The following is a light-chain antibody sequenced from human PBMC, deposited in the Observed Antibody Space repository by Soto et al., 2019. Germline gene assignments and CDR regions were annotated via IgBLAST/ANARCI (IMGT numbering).Light chain of an antibody. CDR2: EAS. CDR1: QSISSY. CDR3: QQSYGSPPFT. J-gene: IGKJ3*01. V-gene: IGKV1-39*01. Sequence: DIQMTQSPSPLSASVGDRVYITCRTSQSISSYLNWYQAKPGKAPKLLIYEASTLESGVPSRFSGSGSGTDFTLTISSLQPADSATYYCQQSYGSPPFTFGPGTRVDI.